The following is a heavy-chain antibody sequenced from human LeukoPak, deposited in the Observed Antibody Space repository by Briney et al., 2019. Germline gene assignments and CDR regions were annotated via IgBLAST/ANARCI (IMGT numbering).Heavy chain of an antibody. J-gene: IGHJ4*02. CDR3: ARDGEIMSELFDY. Sequence: GGSLRLSCAASGFTFSSYSMNWVRQAPGKGLEWVSSISSSSSYIYYADSVKGRFTISRNNAKNSLYLQMNSMSAEDTAVYYCARDGEIMSELFDYWGQGTLVTVSS. CDR2: ISSSSSYI. CDR1: GFTFSSYS. D-gene: IGHD3-16*01. V-gene: IGHV3-21*01.